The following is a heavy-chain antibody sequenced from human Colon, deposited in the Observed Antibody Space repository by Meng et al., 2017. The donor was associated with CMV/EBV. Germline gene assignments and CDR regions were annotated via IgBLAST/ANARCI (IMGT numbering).Heavy chain of an antibody. Sequence: QLPLQESGPGLVSPSETLSLTCSVSGAPISNFFWSWIRQSAGMRLEWIGRIQSDGNTYYNPSLKSRVTVSQDTSKNQISLRLRSVTAADTAVYYCATGSGDFDHWGQGTLVTVSS. V-gene: IGHV4-4*07. CDR3: ATGSGDFDH. CDR1: GAPISNFF. J-gene: IGHJ4*02. D-gene: IGHD1-26*01. CDR2: IQSDGNT.